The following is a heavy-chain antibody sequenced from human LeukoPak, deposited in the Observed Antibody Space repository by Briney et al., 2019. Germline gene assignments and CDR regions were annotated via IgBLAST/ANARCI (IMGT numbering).Heavy chain of an antibody. V-gene: IGHV4-34*01. CDR3: AREAAQYSSGWYGSDHYYYYMDV. Sequence: PSETLSLTCAVYGGSFSGYYWSWIRQPPGKGLEWIGEINHSGSTNYNPSLKSRVTISVDTSKNQFSLKLSSVTAADTAVYYCAREAAQYSSGWYGSDHYYYYMDVWGKGTTVTISS. J-gene: IGHJ6*03. CDR2: INHSGST. D-gene: IGHD6-19*01. CDR1: GGSFSGYY.